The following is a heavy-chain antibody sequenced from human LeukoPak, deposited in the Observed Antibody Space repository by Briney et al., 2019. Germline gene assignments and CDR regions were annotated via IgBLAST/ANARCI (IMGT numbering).Heavy chain of an antibody. D-gene: IGHD2-2*01. Sequence: GGSLRLSCAASGFTFSSYGMHWVRQAPGKGLEWVAFIRYDGSNKYYADSVKGRFTISRDNSKNTLYPQMNSLRAEDTAVYYCAKVPKIVVVPAAQDYWGQGTLVTVSS. J-gene: IGHJ4*02. V-gene: IGHV3-30*02. CDR3: AKVPKIVVVPAAQDY. CDR1: GFTFSSYG. CDR2: IRYDGSNK.